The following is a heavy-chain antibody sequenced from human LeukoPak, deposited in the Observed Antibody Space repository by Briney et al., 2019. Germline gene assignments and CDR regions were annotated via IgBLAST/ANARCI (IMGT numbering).Heavy chain of an antibody. Sequence: GXSLKLSCAASGFTFDDYAMHWVRHAPGKGMEWVSLISGDGGSTYYADCVEGRFTISRDNSKNSLYLQMNSLRTEDTALYYCAKDMVDSSGYSDYWGQGTLVTVSS. J-gene: IGHJ4*02. V-gene: IGHV3-43*02. CDR1: GFTFDDYA. CDR3: AKDMVDSSGYSDY. CDR2: ISGDGGST. D-gene: IGHD3-22*01.